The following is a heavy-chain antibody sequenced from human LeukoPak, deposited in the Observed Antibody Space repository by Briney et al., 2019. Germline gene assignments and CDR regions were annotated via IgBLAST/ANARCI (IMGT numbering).Heavy chain of an antibody. D-gene: IGHD1-26*01. Sequence: SETLSLTCTVSGGSISSYYWSWIRQPAGKGLEWIGRIYTSGSTNYNPSIKSRVTMSVETSKSQFSLTLYSVTAADTAVYYCARGIVGSTIDYWGQGALVTVSS. CDR2: IYTSGST. J-gene: IGHJ4*02. V-gene: IGHV4-4*07. CDR3: ARGIVGSTIDY. CDR1: GGSISSYY.